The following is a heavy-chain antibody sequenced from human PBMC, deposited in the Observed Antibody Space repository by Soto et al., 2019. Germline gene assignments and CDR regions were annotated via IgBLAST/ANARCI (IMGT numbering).Heavy chain of an antibody. D-gene: IGHD3-22*01. CDR2: IIPIFGTA. Sequence: QVQLVQSGAEVQKPGSSVKVSCKASGGTFSSYAISWVRQAPGQGLEWMGGIIPIFGTANYAQKFQGRVTITADESTSTAYMELSSLRSEDTAVYYCARAVFRGAMIVFFDWFDPWGQGTLVTVSS. CDR1: GGTFSSYA. V-gene: IGHV1-69*01. J-gene: IGHJ5*02. CDR3: ARAVFRGAMIVFFDWFDP.